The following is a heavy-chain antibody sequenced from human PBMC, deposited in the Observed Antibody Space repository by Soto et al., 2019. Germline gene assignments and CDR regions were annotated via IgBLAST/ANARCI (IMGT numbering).Heavy chain of an antibody. CDR2: IIPIFGTA. Sequence: QVQLVQSGAEVKKPGSSVTVSCTASGGTFSSYTISWVRQAPGQGLEWMGGIIPIFGTANYAQKFQGRVTITADESTSTAYMELSSLRSEDTAVYYCAKGNHRWLQVWYFDLWGRGTLVTVSS. J-gene: IGHJ2*01. V-gene: IGHV1-69*12. CDR3: AKGNHRWLQVWYFDL. D-gene: IGHD5-12*01. CDR1: GGTFSSYT.